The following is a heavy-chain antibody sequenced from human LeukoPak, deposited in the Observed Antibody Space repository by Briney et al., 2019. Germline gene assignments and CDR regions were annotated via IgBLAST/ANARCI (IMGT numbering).Heavy chain of an antibody. Sequence: ASVKVSCKASGYTFTSYGISWVRQAPGQGLEWMGWISAYNGNTNYAQKLQGRVTMITDTSTSTAYMELRSLRPDDTAVYYCARGEEERGYSGYGLWFDPWGQGTLVTVSS. D-gene: IGHD5-12*01. CDR1: GYTFTSYG. CDR2: ISAYNGNT. V-gene: IGHV1-18*01. CDR3: ARGEEERGYSGYGLWFDP. J-gene: IGHJ5*02.